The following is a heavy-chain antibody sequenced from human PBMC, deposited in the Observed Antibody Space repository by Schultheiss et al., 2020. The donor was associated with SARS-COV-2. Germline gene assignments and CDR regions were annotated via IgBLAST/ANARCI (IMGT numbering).Heavy chain of an antibody. CDR1: GYTFTSNG. J-gene: IGHJ4*02. CDR3: ARWGRFGIAVAGTGPPDY. Sequence: ASVKVSCKASGYTFTSNGISWVRQAPGQGLEWMGWISTYNGNTNYAQKLQGRVTMTTDTSTSTGYMDLRSLRSDDTAVYYCARWGRFGIAVAGTGPPDYWGQGTLVTVSS. D-gene: IGHD6-19*01. V-gene: IGHV1-18*01. CDR2: ISTYNGNT.